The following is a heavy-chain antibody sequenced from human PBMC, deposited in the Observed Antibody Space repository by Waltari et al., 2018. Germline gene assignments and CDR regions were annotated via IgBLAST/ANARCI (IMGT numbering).Heavy chain of an antibody. CDR3: ARAARGVYDFWSGYPYYYGMDV. CDR1: GGSVSSGSYY. Sequence: QVQLQESGPGLVKPSETLSLTCTVSGGSVSSGSYYWSWIRQPPGKGLEWIGYIYYSGSTNYNPALKSRVTISVDTSKNQFSLKLSSVTAADTAVYYCARAARGVYDFWSGYPYYYGMDVWGQGTTVTVSS. V-gene: IGHV4-61*01. D-gene: IGHD3-3*01. CDR2: IYYSGST. J-gene: IGHJ6*02.